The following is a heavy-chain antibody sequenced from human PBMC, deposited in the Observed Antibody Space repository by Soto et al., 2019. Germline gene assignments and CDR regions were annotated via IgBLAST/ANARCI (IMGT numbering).Heavy chain of an antibody. CDR2: ISTSGSAK. J-gene: IGHJ4*02. D-gene: IGHD5-12*01. V-gene: IGHV3-48*03. CDR1: GFTFSSYE. CDR3: VRELATTQGFDY. Sequence: GGSLRLSCAASGFTFSSYEVDWVRHSPGKGLEWISYISTSGSAKNYADSVKGRFTISRDNAQNSLYLHMQSLRAEDTAIYYCVRELATTQGFDYWGQGT.